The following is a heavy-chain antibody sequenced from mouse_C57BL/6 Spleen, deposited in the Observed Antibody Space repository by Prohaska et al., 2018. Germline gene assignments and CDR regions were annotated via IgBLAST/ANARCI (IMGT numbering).Heavy chain of an antibody. Sequence: EVQLVESGGGLVKPGGSMKLSCAASGFTFSSSAMSWVRQTPEKRLEWVATISDGGSYTYYPDNVKGRFTISRDNAKNNLYLQMSHLKSEDTAMYYCAREDYWGQGTTLTVSS. J-gene: IGHJ2*01. CDR2: ISDGGSYT. CDR3: AREDY. V-gene: IGHV5-4*01. CDR1: GFTFSSSA.